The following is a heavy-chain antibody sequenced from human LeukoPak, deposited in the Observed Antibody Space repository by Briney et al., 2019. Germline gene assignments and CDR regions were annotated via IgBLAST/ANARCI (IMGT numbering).Heavy chain of an antibody. J-gene: IGHJ3*02. CDR2: ITSNGGST. D-gene: IGHD1-26*01. CDR1: GFTFSSYA. V-gene: IGHV3-64D*09. Sequence: GGSLRLSCSASGFTFSSYAMHWVRQAPGKGLEYVSVITSNGGSTYYADSVKGRFTISRDNSKNTLYLQMSSLRPDDTAVYYCVRSMTILGGARTDAFDIWGQGTMVTVSS. CDR3: VRSMTILGGARTDAFDI.